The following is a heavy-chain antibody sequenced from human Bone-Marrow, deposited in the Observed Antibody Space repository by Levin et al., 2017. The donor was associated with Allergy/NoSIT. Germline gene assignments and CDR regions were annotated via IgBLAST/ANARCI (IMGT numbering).Heavy chain of an antibody. Sequence: PGGSLRLSCAASGFTFRRFGIHWVRQAPGKGLEWVSIIWYDGSKKYYADSVKGRFTISRDNSKNTVSLEMNSLRAEDTALYYCASGRGGYGGDGTDVWGQGTTVTVSS. CDR2: IWYDGSKK. V-gene: IGHV3-33*01. D-gene: IGHD5-24*01. CDR1: GFTFRRFG. J-gene: IGHJ6*02. CDR3: ASGRGGYGGDGTDV.